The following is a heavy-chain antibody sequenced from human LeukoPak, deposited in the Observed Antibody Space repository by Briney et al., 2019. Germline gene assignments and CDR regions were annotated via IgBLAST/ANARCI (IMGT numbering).Heavy chain of an antibody. CDR2: ISSSSGYI. J-gene: IGHJ6*02. V-gene: IGHV3-21*01. Sequence: GGSLRLSCAAFGFSFSTYTMNWVRQAPGKGLEWVSSISSSSGYIYYADSMKGRFTISRDNAKNSLYLQMNSLRAEDTAMYYCARDTTTTAFNYYYGMDVWGQGTTVTVSS. CDR1: GFSFSTYT. D-gene: IGHD1-1*01. CDR3: ARDTTTTAFNYYYGMDV.